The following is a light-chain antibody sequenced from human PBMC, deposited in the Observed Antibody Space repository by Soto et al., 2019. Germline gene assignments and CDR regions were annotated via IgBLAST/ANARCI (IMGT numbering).Light chain of an antibody. CDR1: QSVGSS. CDR3: QQYGNSPT. Sequence: EIVLTQSPGTLSLSPGERATLSCRASQSVGSSLTWYQQKPGQAPRLLIYGASSRATGIPDRFTGSGSGTDFPLSISRLEPEDSAVYYCQQYGNSPTFGQGTKVEIK. V-gene: IGKV3-20*01. CDR2: GAS. J-gene: IGKJ1*01.